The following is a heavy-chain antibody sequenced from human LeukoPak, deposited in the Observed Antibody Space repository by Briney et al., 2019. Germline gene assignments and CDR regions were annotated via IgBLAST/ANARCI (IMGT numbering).Heavy chain of an antibody. CDR1: GFTFSRYW. CDR3: ARGVPTILYWYFDL. CDR2: IKQDGSEK. J-gene: IGHJ2*01. V-gene: IGHV3-7*02. Sequence: PGGSLRLSCAASGFTFSRYWMSWVGQAPGKGLEWVANIKQDGSEKYYVDSVRGRFTISRDNAKNSLYLQMNSLRAEDTAVYYCARGVPTILYWYFDLWGRGTLVTVSS. D-gene: IGHD5-12*01.